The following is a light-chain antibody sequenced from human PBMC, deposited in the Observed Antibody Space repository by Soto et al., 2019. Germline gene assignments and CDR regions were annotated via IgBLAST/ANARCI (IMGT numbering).Light chain of an antibody. V-gene: IGKV3-15*01. Sequence: EIVMTQSPATLSVSPGERATLSCRASQSVSGNLSWYQQNPGQAPRLLIYGASTRATGIPARVSVSGSGTEFTLTISSMQFEDFAVYYCQQYNNWLPFTFGPGTKVDIK. CDR2: GAS. CDR1: QSVSGN. J-gene: IGKJ3*01. CDR3: QQYNNWLPFT.